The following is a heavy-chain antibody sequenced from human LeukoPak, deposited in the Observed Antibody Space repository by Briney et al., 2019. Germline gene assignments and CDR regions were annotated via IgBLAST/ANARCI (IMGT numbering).Heavy chain of an antibody. V-gene: IGHV3-7*04. CDR3: TRVGYIDGGIDY. D-gene: IGHD5-24*01. Sequence: PGGSLRLSCAASGFTFSSYWMTWVRQAPGKGLEWVANIKRDGSKKSYVDSVKGRFTISRDNAKNSLYLQMNSLRAEDTAIYYCTRVGYIDGGIDYWGQGTLVTVSS. CDR2: IKRDGSKK. J-gene: IGHJ4*02. CDR1: GFTFSSYW.